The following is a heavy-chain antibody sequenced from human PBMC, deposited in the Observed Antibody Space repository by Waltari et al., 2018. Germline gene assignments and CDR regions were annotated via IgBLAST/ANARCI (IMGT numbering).Heavy chain of an antibody. J-gene: IGHJ1*01. D-gene: IGHD3-22*01. CDR3: AREIDDSSGYYDPRYFQH. CDR1: GYTFTGYY. CDR2: INPNSGGT. V-gene: IGHV1-2*06. Sequence: QVQLVQSGAEVKKPGASVKVSCKASGYTFTGYYMHWVRQAPGQGLEWMGPINPNSGGTNYAQKFQGRVTMARDTSISTAYMELSRLRSDDTAVYYCAREIDDSSGYYDPRYFQHWGQGTLVTVSS.